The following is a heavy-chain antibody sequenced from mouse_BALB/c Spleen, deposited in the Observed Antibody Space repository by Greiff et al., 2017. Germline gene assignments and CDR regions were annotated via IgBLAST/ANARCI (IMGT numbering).Heavy chain of an antibody. Sequence: EVHLVESGGGLVQPGGSRKLSCAASGFTFSSFGMHWVRQAPEKGLEWVAYISSGSSTIYYADTVKGRFTISRDNPKNTLFLQMTSLRSEDTAMYYCARSDYGSSFAYWGQGTLVTVSA. CDR3: ARSDYGSSFAY. D-gene: IGHD1-1*01. V-gene: IGHV5-17*02. CDR2: ISSGSSTI. CDR1: GFTFSSFG. J-gene: IGHJ3*01.